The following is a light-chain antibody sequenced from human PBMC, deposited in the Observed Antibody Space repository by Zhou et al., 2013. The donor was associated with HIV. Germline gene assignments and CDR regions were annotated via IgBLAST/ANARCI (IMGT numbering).Light chain of an antibody. CDR1: RAVRSN. CDR2: DAS. CDR3: QQSYRTLWLT. V-gene: IGKV1-39*01. J-gene: IGKJ4*01. Sequence: DIQMSQSPFSLAAFVGDSVTIKCWAGRAVRSNLAWFQQKPGQAPKLLVYDASILQSGVPSRFNGSGSGSEFILTISSLQPEDFATYYCQQSYRTLWLTFGGGTKVEIK.